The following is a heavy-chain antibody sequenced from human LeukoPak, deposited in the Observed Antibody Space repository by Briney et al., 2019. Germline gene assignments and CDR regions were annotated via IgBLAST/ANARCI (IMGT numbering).Heavy chain of an antibody. CDR2: ISTSGST. CDR3: PKEGQEGPLDY. J-gene: IGHJ4*01. V-gene: IGHV4-4*07. Sequence: PSETLSLTCTVSGGSISGYYWTWIRQPAGMGLEWIGRISTSGSTHYSPSLKSRVTRSLDTSRNQFSLNLTSMPAADTPVNYLPKEGQEGPLDYWGRGTLVTVSS. CDR1: GGSISGYY.